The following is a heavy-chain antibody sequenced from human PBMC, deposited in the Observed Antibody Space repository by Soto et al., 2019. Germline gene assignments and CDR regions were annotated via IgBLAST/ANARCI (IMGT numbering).Heavy chain of an antibody. D-gene: IGHD3-3*01. V-gene: IGHV4-30-4*01. CDR1: GGSISSGDYY. CDR3: AREYQRSGYYAEGMDV. CDR2: IYYSGST. J-gene: IGHJ6*02. Sequence: TSETLSLTCTVSGGSISSGDYYWGWIRQPPGKGLEWIGYIYYSGSTYYNPSLKSRVTISVDTSKNQFSLKLSSVTAADTAVYYCAREYQRSGYYAEGMDVWGQGTTVTVSS.